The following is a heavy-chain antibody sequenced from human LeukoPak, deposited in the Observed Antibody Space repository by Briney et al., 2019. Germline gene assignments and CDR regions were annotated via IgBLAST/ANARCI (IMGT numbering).Heavy chain of an antibody. V-gene: IGHV4-39*01. CDR2: MRYSGSG. CDR1: GGSISSGDNY. Sequence: SQTLSLTCTVSGGSISSGDNYWSWIRQPPGKGLEWIGTMRYSGSGHYNPSLMSRVTISVDTSQNHFSLRLSSVTAADTAVYYCARHSGLGVVSPYFDYWGQGTLVTVSS. CDR3: ARHSGLGVVSPYFDY. J-gene: IGHJ4*02. D-gene: IGHD2-21*01.